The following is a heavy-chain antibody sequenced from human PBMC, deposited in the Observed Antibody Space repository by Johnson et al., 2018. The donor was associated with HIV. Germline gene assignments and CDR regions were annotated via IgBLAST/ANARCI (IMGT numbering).Heavy chain of an antibody. CDR2: IRYDGSNK. CDR3: ARSQPEEYSSSSDAFDI. V-gene: IGHV3-33*01. D-gene: IGHD6-6*01. J-gene: IGHJ3*02. Sequence: QVQLVESGGGVVQPGRSLRLSCAASGFTFSSYGMHWVRQAPGKGLEWVAFIRYDGSNKYYADSVKGRFTISRDNSKNTLYLQMNSLRAEDTAVYYCARSQPEEYSSSSDAFDIWGQGTMVTVAS. CDR1: GFTFSSYG.